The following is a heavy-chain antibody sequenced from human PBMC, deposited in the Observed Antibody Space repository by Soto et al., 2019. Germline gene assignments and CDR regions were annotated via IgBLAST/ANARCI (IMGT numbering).Heavy chain of an antibody. CDR1: GYTFTSYD. D-gene: IGHD3-3*01. Sequence: ASGKVSCKASGYTFTSYDINWVRQATGQGLERMGWMNPNSGNTGYAQKFQGRVTMTRNTSISTAYMELSSLRSEDTAVYYCARARVTIFGVVIIPYYYGMDVWGQGTRVTVSS. J-gene: IGHJ6*02. CDR3: ARARVTIFGVVIIPYYYGMDV. CDR2: MNPNSGNT. V-gene: IGHV1-8*01.